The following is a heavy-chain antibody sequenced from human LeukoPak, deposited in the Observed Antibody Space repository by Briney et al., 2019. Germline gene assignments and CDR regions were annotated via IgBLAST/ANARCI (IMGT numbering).Heavy chain of an antibody. CDR2: IYYSGST. CDR3: ARDHRFAWLGAFGI. J-gene: IGHJ3*02. V-gene: IGHV4-30-4*01. D-gene: IGHD3-22*01. Sequence: SETLSLTCTVSGGSISSGDCYWSWIRQPPGKGLEWIGYIYYSGSTYYNPSLKSRVTISVDTSKNQFSLKLSSVTAADTAVYYCARDHRFAWLGAFGIWGQGTMVTVSS. CDR1: GGSISSGDCY.